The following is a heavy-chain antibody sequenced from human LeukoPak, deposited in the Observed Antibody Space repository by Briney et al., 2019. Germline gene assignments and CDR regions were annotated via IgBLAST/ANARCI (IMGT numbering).Heavy chain of an antibody. J-gene: IGHJ4*02. D-gene: IGHD1-26*01. V-gene: IGHV1-2*02. Sequence: ASVKVSCKASGYTFTGYYMHWVRQAPGQGLEWMGWINPNSGGTNYAQKFQGRVTMTRDTSISAAYMELSRLRPDDTAVYYCARSGSYPQFYPFDYWGQGTLVTVSS. CDR2: INPNSGGT. CDR1: GYTFTGYY. CDR3: ARSGSYPQFYPFDY.